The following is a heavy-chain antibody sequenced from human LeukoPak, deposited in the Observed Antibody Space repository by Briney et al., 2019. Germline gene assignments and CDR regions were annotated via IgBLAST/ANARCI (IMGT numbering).Heavy chain of an antibody. V-gene: IGHV3-48*04. J-gene: IGHJ4*02. D-gene: IGHD3-22*01. CDR1: GFTFSSYS. Sequence: GGSLRLSCAASGFTFSSYSTNWVRQAPGKGLEWVSYISSSGSTIYYADSVKGRFTISRDNAKNSLYLQMNTLRAEDTAVYYCARSDYYDSSRYYYGYWGQGTLVTVSS. CDR3: ARSDYYDSSRYYYGY. CDR2: ISSSGSTI.